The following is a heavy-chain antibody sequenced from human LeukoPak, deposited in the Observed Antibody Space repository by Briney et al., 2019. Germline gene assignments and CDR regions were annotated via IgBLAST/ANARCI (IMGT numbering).Heavy chain of an antibody. Sequence: GGSLRLSCAASGFTFGDYGMSWVRQAPGKGLEWVSGINWNGGSTGYADSVKGRFTISRDNAKNSLYLQMNSLRAEDTALYYCARITYYYDSSGYYYVTGGAFDIWGQGTMVTVSS. CDR3: ARITYYYDSSGYYYVTGGAFDI. D-gene: IGHD3-22*01. CDR1: GFTFGDYG. CDR2: INWNGGST. J-gene: IGHJ3*02. V-gene: IGHV3-20*04.